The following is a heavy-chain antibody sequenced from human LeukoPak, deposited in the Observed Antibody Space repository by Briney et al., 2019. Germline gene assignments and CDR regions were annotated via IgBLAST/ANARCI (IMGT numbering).Heavy chain of an antibody. CDR2: VYSTGST. CDR3: ARHGCIRSVCFHFDS. V-gene: IGHV4-59*02. J-gene: IGHJ4*02. Sequence: SETLSLTCSVSGDSVSSRYWSWIRQSPGRRLEWIGNVYSTGSTNYNPSLESRVTISVDTSKNQFSLSLTYVTAADTAVYYCARHGCIRSVCFHFDSWGQGALVTVSS. D-gene: IGHD3-3*02. CDR1: GDSVSSRY.